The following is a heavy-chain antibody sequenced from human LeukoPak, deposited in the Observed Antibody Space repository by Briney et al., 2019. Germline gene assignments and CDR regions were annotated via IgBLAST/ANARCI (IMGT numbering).Heavy chain of an antibody. CDR1: GFTSSGDW. V-gene: IGHV3-74*01. J-gene: IGHJ3*02. Sequence: GGPLRLSCAVSGFTSSGDWMHWVRHAPGKALVGASRSKNDGSSTSYADSVKGRFTISRDNAKNTLYLQMNSLRAEDTAVYYCARELPRIGGQTNASDIWGQGTMVTVS. D-gene: IGHD3-16*01. CDR3: ARELPRIGGQTNASDI. CDR2: SKNDGSST.